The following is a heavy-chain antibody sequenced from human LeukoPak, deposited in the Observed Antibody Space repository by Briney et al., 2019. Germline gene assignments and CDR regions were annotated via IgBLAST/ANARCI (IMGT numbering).Heavy chain of an antibody. CDR3: VKDSLYDTSGSTLLY. V-gene: IGHV3-9*01. Sequence: PGRSLRLSCAASGLTFDDYAMHWVGQAPGEGLEGVSGVCGNSGRMGYVESVKGRFTISRDSAKNSVYLQRNSVRAEDTPLYYCVKDSLYDTSGSTLLYWRQGTLVTVSS. D-gene: IGHD3-22*01. CDR2: VCGNSGRM. CDR1: GLTFDDYA. J-gene: IGHJ4*02.